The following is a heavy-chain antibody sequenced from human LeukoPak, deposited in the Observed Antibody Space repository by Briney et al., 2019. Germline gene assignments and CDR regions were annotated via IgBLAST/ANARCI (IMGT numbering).Heavy chain of an antibody. CDR3: ARDETGGYFEN. Sequence: QAGGSLRLSCATSGFTFSHHWMSWVRQAPGQGLEWVANINLDGNKKYYVDPVKGRFTISRDNAQKSLYLQMNSLRVEDTAVYYCARDETGGYFENWGQGTLVTVSS. CDR1: GFTFSHHW. V-gene: IGHV3-7*01. J-gene: IGHJ4*02. D-gene: IGHD3-10*01. CDR2: INLDGNKK.